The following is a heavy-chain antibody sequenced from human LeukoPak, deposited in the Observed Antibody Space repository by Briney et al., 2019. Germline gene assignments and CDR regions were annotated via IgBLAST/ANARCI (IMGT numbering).Heavy chain of an antibody. CDR1: GYTFTSYG. Sequence: ASVKVSCKASGYTFTSYGISWVRQAPGQGLEWMGWISAYNGNTNYAQKLQGRVTMTTDTSTSTAYMELRSLRSDDTAVYYCARDRLPGGVRDAFDIWGQGTMVTVSS. J-gene: IGHJ3*02. V-gene: IGHV1-18*01. D-gene: IGHD2-15*01. CDR3: ARDRLPGGVRDAFDI. CDR2: ISAYNGNT.